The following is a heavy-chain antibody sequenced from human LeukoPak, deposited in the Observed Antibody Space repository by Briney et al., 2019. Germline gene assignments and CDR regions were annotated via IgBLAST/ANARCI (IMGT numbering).Heavy chain of an antibody. CDR1: GFTFSSYS. V-gene: IGHV3-21*01. D-gene: IGHD3-22*01. CDR3: AKEIYYDSSGYPTGQDY. Sequence: GGSLRLSCAASGFTFSSYSMNWVRQAPGKGLEWVSSISSSSSYIYYADSVKGRFTISRDNAKNSLYLQMNSLRAEDTAVYYCAKEIYYDSSGYPTGQDYWGQGTLVTVSS. CDR2: ISSSSSYI. J-gene: IGHJ4*02.